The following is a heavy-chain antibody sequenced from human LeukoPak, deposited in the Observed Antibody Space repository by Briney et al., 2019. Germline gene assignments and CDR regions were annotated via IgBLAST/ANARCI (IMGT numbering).Heavy chain of an antibody. D-gene: IGHD4-11*01. Sequence: SETLSLTCTVSGGSISSYYWSWIRQPPGKGLEWIGYIYYSGSTNYNASLTNRVTISVDTSKNQFSLKLSSVTAADTAVYYCAGGFYSPHYWGQGTLVSVSS. J-gene: IGHJ4*02. CDR2: IYYSGST. V-gene: IGHV4-59*01. CDR3: AGGFYSPHY. CDR1: GGSISSYY.